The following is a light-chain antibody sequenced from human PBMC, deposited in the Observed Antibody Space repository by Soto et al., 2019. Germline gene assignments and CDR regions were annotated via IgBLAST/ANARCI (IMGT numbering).Light chain of an antibody. CDR1: QSLLHSNGYNY. CDR3: MQALQTPWT. CDR2: LGS. Sequence: DIVMTQSPLSLPVTPGEPASISCRSSQSLLHSNGYNYLDWYLQKPGQSPQLLIYLGSNRASGVPDRFSGSGSGTDFTLKISRVEDEDVGVYYCMQALQTPWTLGQGPKVHIK. J-gene: IGKJ1*01. V-gene: IGKV2-28*01.